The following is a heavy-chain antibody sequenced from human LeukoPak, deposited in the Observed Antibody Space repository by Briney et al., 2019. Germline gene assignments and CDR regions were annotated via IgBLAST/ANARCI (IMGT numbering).Heavy chain of an antibody. Sequence: SETLSLTCTVSGGSISSYYWGWIRQPPGKGLEWIGSIYHNGRTYYNPSLKSRVTISVDTSKNQVSLKLSSVTAADTAVYYCARLYSGYDCIWGQGTMVTVSS. D-gene: IGHD5-12*01. V-gene: IGHV4-38-2*02. CDR2: IYHNGRT. CDR1: GGSISSYY. CDR3: ARLYSGYDCI. J-gene: IGHJ3*02.